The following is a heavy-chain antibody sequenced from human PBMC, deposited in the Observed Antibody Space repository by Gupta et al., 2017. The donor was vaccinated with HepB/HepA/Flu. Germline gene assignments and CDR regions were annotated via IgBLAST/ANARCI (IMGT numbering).Heavy chain of an antibody. Sequence: QVQLVQSGAEVKKPGASVKVSCKVSGYTLTELSMHWVRQAPGKGLEWMGGFDPEDGETIYAQKFQGRVTMTEDTSTDTAYMELSSLRSEDTAVYYCATVAGYYYDSSGIPGGMDVWGQGTTVPVSS. CDR1: GYTLTELS. D-gene: IGHD3-22*01. V-gene: IGHV1-24*01. J-gene: IGHJ6*02. CDR2: FDPEDGET. CDR3: ATVAGYYYDSSGIPGGMDV.